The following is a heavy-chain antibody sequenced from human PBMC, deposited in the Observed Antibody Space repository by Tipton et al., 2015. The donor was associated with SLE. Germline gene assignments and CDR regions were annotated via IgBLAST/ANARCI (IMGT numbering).Heavy chain of an antibody. CDR2: IYFIGST. D-gene: IGHD5-18*01. V-gene: IGHV4-61*09. CDR3: ARAPGQLWPWDY. CDR1: GGSIISGSNY. J-gene: IGHJ4*02. Sequence: TLSLTCTVSGGSIISGSNYWNWIRQSAGKGLEWIGHIYFIGSTNYNPSLKSRATISLDTSKNQFSLQLSSVTAADTAVYYCARAPGQLWPWDYWGQGTLVTVSS.